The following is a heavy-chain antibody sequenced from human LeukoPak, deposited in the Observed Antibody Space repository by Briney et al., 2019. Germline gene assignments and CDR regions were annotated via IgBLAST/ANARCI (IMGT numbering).Heavy chain of an antibody. CDR3: ARSYYGSGSYYYMDV. J-gene: IGHJ6*03. CDR1: GGSISSGSYY. V-gene: IGHV4-61*02. D-gene: IGHD3-10*01. CDR2: IYTSGST. Sequence: SETLSLTCTVSGGSISSGSYYWSWIRQPAGKGLEWIGRIYTSGSTNYNPSLKSRLTISVDTSKNQFSLKLSSVTAADTAVYYCARSYYGSGSYYYMDVWGKGTTVTISS.